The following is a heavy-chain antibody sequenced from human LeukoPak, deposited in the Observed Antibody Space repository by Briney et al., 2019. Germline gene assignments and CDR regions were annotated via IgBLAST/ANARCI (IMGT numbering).Heavy chain of an antibody. V-gene: IGHV3-48*01. CDR1: GFTFSSYS. D-gene: IGHD2-2*02. J-gene: IGHJ4*02. Sequence: GGSLRLSCAASGFTFSSYSMNWVRQAPGQGLEWVSYISSSSSTTNYADSVKGRFTISRDNAKNSLYLQMNSLRAEDTAVYYCARRRRDQLLYNHFDYWGQGTLVTVSS. CDR3: ARRRRDQLLYNHFDY. CDR2: ISSSSSTT.